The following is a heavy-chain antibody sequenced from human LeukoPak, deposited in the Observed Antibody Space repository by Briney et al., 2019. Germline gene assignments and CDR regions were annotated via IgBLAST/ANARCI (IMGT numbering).Heavy chain of an antibody. CDR1: GGSISSGDYY. D-gene: IGHD6-19*01. CDR2: IYYSGST. CDR3: ARRIAVAGKFQHYFDY. J-gene: IGHJ4*02. Sequence: SQTQSLTCTVSGGSISSGDYYWSWIRQPPGKGLEWIGYIYYSGSTYYNPSLKSRVTISVDTSKNQFSLKLSSVTAADTAVYYCARRIAVAGKFQHYFDYWGQGTLVTVSS. V-gene: IGHV4-30-4*01.